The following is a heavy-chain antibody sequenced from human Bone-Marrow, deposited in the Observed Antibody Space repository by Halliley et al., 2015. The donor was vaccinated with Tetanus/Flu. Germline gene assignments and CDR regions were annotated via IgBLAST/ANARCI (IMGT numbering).Heavy chain of an antibody. CDR2: IYNSGST. V-gene: IGHV4-59*01. J-gene: IGHJ5*02. CDR1: GDSISNYY. D-gene: IGHD3-10*01. CDR3: ARAREYWLLNDP. Sequence: TLSLTCTVSGDSISNYYWNWIRQPPGKGLEYIGYIYNSGSTNYNPSLNSRVTISLDTSMNQISLKLRSVTAADTAVYYCARAREYWLLNDPWGPGTLVTVAS.